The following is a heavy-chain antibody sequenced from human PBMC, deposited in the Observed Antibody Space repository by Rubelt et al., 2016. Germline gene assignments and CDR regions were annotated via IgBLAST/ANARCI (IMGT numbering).Heavy chain of an antibody. V-gene: IGHV3-23*04. CDR2: ISGSGGNT. CDR3: ASARGDYTSDY. J-gene: IGHJ4*02. Sequence: VQLVESGGGVVQPGRSLRLSCAASGFIFRSYGMYWVRQAPGKGLEWVSAISGSGGNTFYADSVKGRFTISRDNSKNMLFLQMNSLPAEDTALEYCASARGDYTSDYWGQGTLVTVSS. CDR1: GFIFRSYG. D-gene: IGHD4-17*01.